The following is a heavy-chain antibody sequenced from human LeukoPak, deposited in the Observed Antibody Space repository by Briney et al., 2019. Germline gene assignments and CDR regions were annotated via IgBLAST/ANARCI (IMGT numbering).Heavy chain of an antibody. CDR2: IIPIFGTA. V-gene: IGHV1-69*13. CDR1: GGTFSSYA. Sequence: SAKVSCKASGGTFSSYAISWVRQAPGQGLEWMGGIIPIFGTANYAQKFQGRVTITADESTSTAYMELSSLRSEDTAVYYCARGRDSETLGDWGQGTLVSVSS. D-gene: IGHD3-10*01. J-gene: IGHJ4*02. CDR3: ARGRDSETLGD.